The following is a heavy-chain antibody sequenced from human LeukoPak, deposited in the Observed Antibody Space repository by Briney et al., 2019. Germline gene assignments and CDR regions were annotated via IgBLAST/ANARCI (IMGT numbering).Heavy chain of an antibody. D-gene: IGHD2-21*01. J-gene: IGHJ3*02. CDR2: TYYRSKWYN. CDR3: CHSLSGRTGAFDI. CDR1: GDSVSSNSAA. Sequence: SQTLSLTCAISGDSVSSNSAAWNWIRQSPSRGLEWLGRTYYRSKWYNDYAVSVKSRMTINPDTSKNQFSLQLDSVTPEDTAVYYCCHSLSGRTGAFDIWGRGTVVTVSS. V-gene: IGHV6-1*01.